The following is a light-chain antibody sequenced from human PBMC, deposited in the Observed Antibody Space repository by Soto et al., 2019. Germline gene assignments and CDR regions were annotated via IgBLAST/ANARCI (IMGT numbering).Light chain of an antibody. V-gene: IGKV3-11*01. CDR3: HQRADWPPT. J-gene: IGKJ4*01. Sequence: IGLTQSAGTLSLSPGERATLSCRASRSVNNFVAWYQEKPGQAPSLLIYDASNRASDIPDRFSGSGSGTDFTLTISSLEPEDFAVYYCHQRADWPPTFGGGTKVDI. CDR2: DAS. CDR1: RSVNNF.